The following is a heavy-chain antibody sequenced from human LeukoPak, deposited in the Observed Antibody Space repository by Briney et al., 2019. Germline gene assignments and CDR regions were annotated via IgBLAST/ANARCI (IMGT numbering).Heavy chain of an antibody. CDR3: ARAARPYYYDGNAFDI. D-gene: IGHD3-22*01. V-gene: IGHV1-18*01. J-gene: IGHJ3*02. CDR2: ISAYNGNT. Sequence: ASVKVSCKASVYTFTTYGISWVRQAPGQGLEWMGWISAYNGNTNYAQKLQGRVTMTTDTSTTTAYMQLRSLRSDDTAVYYCARAARPYYYDGNAFDIWGQGTMVTVSS. CDR1: VYTFTTYG.